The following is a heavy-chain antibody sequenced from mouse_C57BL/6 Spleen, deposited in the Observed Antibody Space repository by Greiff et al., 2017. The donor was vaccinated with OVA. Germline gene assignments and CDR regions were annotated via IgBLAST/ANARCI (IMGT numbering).Heavy chain of an antibody. Sequence: VKLQQSGAELMKPGASVKLSCKATGYTFTGYWMEWVKQRPGHGLEWIGEILPRSGSTNYNEKFKGKATFTVDTSSNTAYMQLSSLTTEDSAIYYCARREYYAPYDMDDWGKGTSVTVSS. D-gene: IGHD1-1*01. CDR2: ILPRSGST. CDR3: ARREYYAPYDMDD. J-gene: IGHJ4*01. V-gene: IGHV1-9*01. CDR1: GYTFTGYW.